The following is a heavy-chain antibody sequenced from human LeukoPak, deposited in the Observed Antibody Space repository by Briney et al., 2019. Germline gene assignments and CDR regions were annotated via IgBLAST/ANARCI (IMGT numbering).Heavy chain of an antibody. J-gene: IGHJ6*02. D-gene: IGHD2-2*01. CDR2: NSDGSST. CDR3: TLLPAASTYYYYGMDV. V-gene: IGHV3-74*01. Sequence: NSDGSSTSYADSVKGRFTISGDNAKNTLYLQMNSLRAGDTAVYYCTLLPAASTYYYYGMDVWGQGTTVTVSS.